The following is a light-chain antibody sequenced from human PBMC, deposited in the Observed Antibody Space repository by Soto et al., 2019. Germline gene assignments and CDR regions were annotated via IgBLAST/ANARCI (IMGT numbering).Light chain of an antibody. CDR3: QQHISWPLT. CDR1: ESISSW. Sequence: TPSPSSLSASVGDRVTITCRASESISSWLAWYQQKPGQAPRLLVYDASNRATGIPTRFSGSGSGTDFTLTISNLEPEDFAVYYCQQHISWPLTFGGGTKVDIK. V-gene: IGKV3-11*01. J-gene: IGKJ4*01. CDR2: DAS.